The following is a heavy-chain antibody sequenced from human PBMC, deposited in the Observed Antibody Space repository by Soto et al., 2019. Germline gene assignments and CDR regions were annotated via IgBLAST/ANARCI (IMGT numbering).Heavy chain of an antibody. J-gene: IGHJ4*02. CDR2: INHSGST. CDR1: DGSCIGYY. CDR3: ARDLPPVEF. V-gene: IGHV4-34*01. Sequence: ASETLSLTCAVYDGSCIGYYWTWIRQPPGTGLEWIGEINHSGSTNYNPSLKSRVTISVDTSKNQFSLKLTSVTAPDPAVYYCARDLPPVEFWGQGTLVTVSS.